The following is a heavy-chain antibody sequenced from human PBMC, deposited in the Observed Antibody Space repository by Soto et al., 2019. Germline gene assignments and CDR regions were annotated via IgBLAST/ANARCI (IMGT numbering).Heavy chain of an antibody. Sequence: EVQLVESGGGLVKPGGSLRLSCAASGFTFSSYSMNWVRQAPGKGLEWVSSISSSSSYIYYADSVKGRFTISRDNAKNSLYLQMNSLRAEDTAVYYCARVFAPHGEYYDFWSGYYADWFDPWGQGTLVTVSS. V-gene: IGHV3-21*01. J-gene: IGHJ5*02. CDR2: ISSSSSYI. CDR1: GFTFSSYS. D-gene: IGHD3-3*01. CDR3: ARVFAPHGEYYDFWSGYYADWFDP.